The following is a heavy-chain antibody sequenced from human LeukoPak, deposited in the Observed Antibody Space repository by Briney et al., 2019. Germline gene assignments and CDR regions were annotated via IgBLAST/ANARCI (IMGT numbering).Heavy chain of an antibody. Sequence: SETLSLTCTVSGGSIRSYYWSWIRQPPGRGLEWIGYIYYSGSTNYNPSLKSRVTISVDTSKNQFSLKLSSVTAADPAVYYCASGRRWLAYWGQQPLVTGYS. D-gene: IGHD1-26*01. V-gene: IGHV4-59*01. CDR2: IYYSGST. CDR1: GGSIRSYY. CDR3: ASGRRWLAY. J-gene: IGHJ4*01.